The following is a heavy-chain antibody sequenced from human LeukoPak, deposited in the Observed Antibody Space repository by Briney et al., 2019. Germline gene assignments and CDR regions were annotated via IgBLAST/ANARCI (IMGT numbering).Heavy chain of an antibody. CDR3: ARGLKEGGSYYGYYYYGMDV. Sequence: SETLSLTCTVSGGSVSSGSYYWSWIRQPPGKGLEWIGYIYYSGSTNYNPSLKSRVTISVDTSKNQFSLKLSSVTAADTAVYYCARGLKEGGSYYGYYYYGMDVWGQGTTVTVSS. D-gene: IGHD1-26*01. CDR1: GGSVSSGSYY. CDR2: IYYSGST. V-gene: IGHV4-61*01. J-gene: IGHJ6*02.